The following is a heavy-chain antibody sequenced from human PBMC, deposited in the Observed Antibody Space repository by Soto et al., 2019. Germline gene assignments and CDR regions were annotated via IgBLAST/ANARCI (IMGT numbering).Heavy chain of an antibody. D-gene: IGHD2-15*01. Sequence: SETLSLTCTVSGGSISSGGYYWSWIRQHPGKGLEWIGYIYYSGSTYYNPSLKSRVTISVDTSKNQFSLKLSSVTAADTAVYYCGRARKDIVVVVAAPIFDYWGQGTLVTVSS. V-gene: IGHV4-31*03. J-gene: IGHJ4*02. CDR3: GRARKDIVVVVAAPIFDY. CDR2: IYYSGST. CDR1: GGSISSGGYY.